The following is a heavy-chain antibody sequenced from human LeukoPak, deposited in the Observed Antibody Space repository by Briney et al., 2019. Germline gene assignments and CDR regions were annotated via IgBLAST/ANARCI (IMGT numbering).Heavy chain of an antibody. CDR1: GFTFDDYA. CDR2: ISWNSGSI. J-gene: IGHJ4*02. D-gene: IGHD2-8*01. Sequence: GGSLRLSXAASGFTFDDYAMHWVRQAPGKGLEWVSGISWNSGSIGYADSVKGRFTISRDNAKNSLYLQMNSLRAEDMALYYCAKDIGYCTNGVCLGFDYWGQGTLVTVSS. CDR3: AKDIGYCTNGVCLGFDY. V-gene: IGHV3-9*03.